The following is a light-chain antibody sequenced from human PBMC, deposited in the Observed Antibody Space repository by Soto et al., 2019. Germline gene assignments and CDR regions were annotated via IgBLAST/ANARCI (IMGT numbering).Light chain of an antibody. CDR3: QQSYSTPS. CDR2: DAS. J-gene: IGKJ3*01. Sequence: DIQMTQSPSSLSASVGDRVTITCRASQSISTYLNWYQQKPGKAPKLLIFDASNLQSGVPSRFSGSGSGTDFTLAISSLRPEDSASYYCQQSYSTPSFGPGTKVHIK. V-gene: IGKV1-39*01. CDR1: QSISTY.